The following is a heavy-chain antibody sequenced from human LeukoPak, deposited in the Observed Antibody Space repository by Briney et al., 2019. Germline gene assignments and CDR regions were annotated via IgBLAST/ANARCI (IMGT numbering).Heavy chain of an antibody. D-gene: IGHD3-10*01. Sequence: GGSLRLSCAASGFTFSSYSMNWVRQAPGKGLEWVSSISSSSSYIYYADSVKGRFTISRDNAKNSLYLQMNSLRAEDTAVYYCARFGDHYGSGSYYNYWFDPWGQGTLVTVSS. CDR3: ARFGDHYGSGSYYNYWFDP. J-gene: IGHJ5*02. CDR2: ISSSSSYI. V-gene: IGHV3-21*01. CDR1: GFTFSSYS.